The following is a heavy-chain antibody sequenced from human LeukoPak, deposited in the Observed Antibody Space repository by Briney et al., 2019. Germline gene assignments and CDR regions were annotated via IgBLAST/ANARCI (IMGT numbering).Heavy chain of an antibody. J-gene: IGHJ6*03. Sequence: PSETLSLTCTVSGGSISSYYWSWIRQPPGKGLEWIGYIYYSGSTYYNPSLRSRVTISVDTSKNQFSLKLSSVTAADTAVYYCARSSEGRYYYDSSGFSYHYYYMDVWGKGTTVTISS. V-gene: IGHV4-59*01. CDR1: GGSISSYY. CDR2: IYYSGST. CDR3: ARSSEGRYYYDSSGFSYHYYYMDV. D-gene: IGHD3-22*01.